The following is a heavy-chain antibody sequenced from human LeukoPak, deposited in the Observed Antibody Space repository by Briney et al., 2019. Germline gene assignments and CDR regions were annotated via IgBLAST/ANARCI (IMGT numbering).Heavy chain of an antibody. J-gene: IGHJ4*02. D-gene: IGHD3-3*01. V-gene: IGHV3-48*04. CDR1: GFTFSSYA. Sequence: GGSLRLSCAASGFTFSSYAMSWVRQAPGKGLEWVSYISTSSSNIYYADSVKGRFTISRDNAKNSLYLQMNTLRAEDTAVYYCATAGLTVGNYELFDCWGQGTLVTVSS. CDR2: ISTSSSNI. CDR3: ATAGLTVGNYELFDC.